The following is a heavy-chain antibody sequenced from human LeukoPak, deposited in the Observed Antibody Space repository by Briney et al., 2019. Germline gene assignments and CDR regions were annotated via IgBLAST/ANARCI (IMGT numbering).Heavy chain of an antibody. D-gene: IGHD2-15*01. J-gene: IGHJ4*02. CDR3: ARVGGCSGGSCYSRQDY. CDR2: VNNSGST. CDR1: GGSFSGSY. Sequence: SETLSLTCTVYGGSFSGSYYSWSWQPQPPGQELNGEVNNSGSTNYNPSLKSRVTISVDTSKNQFSLKLSSVTAADTAVYYCARVGGCSGGSCYSRQDYWGQGTLVTVSS. V-gene: IGHV4-34*01.